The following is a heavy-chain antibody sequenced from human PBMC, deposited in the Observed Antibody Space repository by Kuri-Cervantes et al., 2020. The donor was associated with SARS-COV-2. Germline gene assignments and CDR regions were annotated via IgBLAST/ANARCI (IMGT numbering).Heavy chain of an antibody. CDR3: ASGYYDFWSGYDY. Sequence: SCKASGGTFSSYAMHWVRQAPGKGLEWVAVISYDGSNKYYADSVKGRFTISRDNSKNTLYLQMNSLRAEDTAVYYCASGYYDFWSGYDYWGQGTLVTVSS. V-gene: IGHV3-30-3*01. D-gene: IGHD3-3*01. CDR2: ISYDGSNK. CDR1: GGTFSSYA. J-gene: IGHJ4*02.